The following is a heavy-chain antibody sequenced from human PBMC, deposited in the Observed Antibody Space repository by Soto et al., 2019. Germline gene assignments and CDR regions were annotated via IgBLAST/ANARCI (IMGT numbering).Heavy chain of an antibody. CDR2: IKQDGSEK. V-gene: IGHV3-7*05. CDR3: AKSLSAIREDS. Sequence: EVQLVESGGGLVQSGGSLRLSCAASGFTFSSYWMSWVRQGPGKGPEWGANIKQDGSEKYYVDSVKGRFTISRDNAKNSLYLQRTSLRAEDTAVYHCAKSLSAIREDSWGQGTLVTVS. D-gene: IGHD2-2*01. CDR1: GFTFSSYW. J-gene: IGHJ4*02.